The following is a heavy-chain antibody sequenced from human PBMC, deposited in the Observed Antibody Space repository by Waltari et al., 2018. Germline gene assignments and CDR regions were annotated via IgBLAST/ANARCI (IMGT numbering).Heavy chain of an antibody. CDR3: ARDLGADPGGYAVPFDP. J-gene: IGHJ5*02. D-gene: IGHD3-10*01. CDR1: GFTFSSAP. CDR2: ISYTGTNK. V-gene: IGHV3-30-3*01. Sequence: QMQLVESGGGVVQPGRSLRLSCVASGFTFSSAPMHWVRQAPGTGLAGVAVISYTGTNKYHAVSVKGRFPISRANSKNTLYLQMKRLRAEDTAVYYCARDLGADPGGYAVPFDPWGQGTLVPVSS.